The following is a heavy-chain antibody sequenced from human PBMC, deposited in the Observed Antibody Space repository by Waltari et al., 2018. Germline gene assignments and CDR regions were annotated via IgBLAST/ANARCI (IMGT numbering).Heavy chain of an antibody. V-gene: IGHV1-69*04. D-gene: IGHD4-17*01. Sequence: QAPGQGLEWMGRIIPILGIANYAQKFQGRVTITADKSTSTAYMELSSLRSEDTAVYYCARVNGDYNWFDPWGQGTLVTVSS. CDR2: IIPILGIA. CDR3: ARVNGDYNWFDP. J-gene: IGHJ5*02.